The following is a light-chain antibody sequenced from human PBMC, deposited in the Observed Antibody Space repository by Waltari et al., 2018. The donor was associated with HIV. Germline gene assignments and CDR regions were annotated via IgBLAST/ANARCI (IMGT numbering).Light chain of an antibody. V-gene: IGLV3-21*02. Sequence: YVLTQPPSVSVAPGSTATITCGGEKIEAKIVHWSRQRPGQAPTLVIYDNVKRPAEIPERFSASNSGDTATLAISRVETGDEADFYCQVWDKENDHECVFFGGGTQLVVL. CDR2: DNV. J-gene: IGLJ2*01. CDR3: QVWDKENDHECVF. CDR1: KIEAKI.